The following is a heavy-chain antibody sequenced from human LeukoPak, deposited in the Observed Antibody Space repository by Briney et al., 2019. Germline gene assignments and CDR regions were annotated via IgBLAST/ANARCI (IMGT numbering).Heavy chain of an antibody. CDR1: GFTFSSYA. CDR3: ARDRRYFDY. V-gene: IGHV3-23*01. Sequence: GGSLRLSCAASGFTFSSYAMSWVRQAPGKGLEGVSVISNSGDRTYYADSVKGRFTISRDNSKNTLYLQMNSLRAEDTAVYFCARDRRYFDYWGQGTLVTVSS. J-gene: IGHJ4*02. CDR2: ISNSGDRT.